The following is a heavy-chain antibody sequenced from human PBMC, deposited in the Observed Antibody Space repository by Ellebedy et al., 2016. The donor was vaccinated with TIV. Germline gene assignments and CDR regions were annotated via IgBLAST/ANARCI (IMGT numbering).Heavy chain of an antibody. J-gene: IGHJ4*02. CDR2: INTDGSST. CDR3: ACWAGQERYQGPFYY. V-gene: IGHV3-74*01. D-gene: IGHD3-9*01. Sequence: GESLKISCAASGCTSKNYWMHWVRQAPGKGLVWVSHINTDGSSTNYADSVKGRFTISRDNARNTLYLQMNSLRVEDTAVYYCACWAGQERYQGPFYYWGQGILVIVSP. CDR1: GCTSKNYW.